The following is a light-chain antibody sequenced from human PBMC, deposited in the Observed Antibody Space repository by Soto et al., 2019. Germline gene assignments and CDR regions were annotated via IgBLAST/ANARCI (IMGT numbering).Light chain of an antibody. J-gene: IGKJ1*01. Sequence: DIEMTESPSSLSVSVGDSVTINCRTSQSIATYLNWYQQKPGKAPKLLIYAASSLQCGVPSRFSGSGSGTEFTLTITSRRPDDFATYYCQQSYSLRWTFGQGPKVEIK. V-gene: IGKV1-39*01. CDR3: QQSYSLRWT. CDR2: AAS. CDR1: QSIATY.